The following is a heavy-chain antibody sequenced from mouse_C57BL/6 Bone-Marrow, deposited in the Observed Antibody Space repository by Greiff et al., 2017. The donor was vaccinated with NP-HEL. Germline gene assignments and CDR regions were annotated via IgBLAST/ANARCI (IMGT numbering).Heavy chain of an antibody. J-gene: IGHJ3*01. CDR3: TRVLGVGFAY. CDR1: GFTFSDAW. D-gene: IGHD4-1*01. CDR2: IRNKANNHAT. V-gene: IGHV6-6*01. Sequence: EVKLVESGGGLVQPGGSMKLSCAASGFTFSDAWMDWVRQSPGKGLEWVAEIRNKANNHATYYAESVKGRFTISSNDSKSSVYLQMNSLRAEDTGIYYCTRVLGVGFAYWGQGTLVTVSA.